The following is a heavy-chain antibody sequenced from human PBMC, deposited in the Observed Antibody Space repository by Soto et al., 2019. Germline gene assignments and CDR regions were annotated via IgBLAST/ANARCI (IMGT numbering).Heavy chain of an antibody. CDR1: GFSVTANS. CDR2: MHSDVTT. D-gene: IGHD6-13*01. CDR3: ARQLSGSWYNWFDP. V-gene: IGHV3-53*01. Sequence: GGSLRLSCAASGFSVTANSMSWVRQAPGKGLEWVSVMHSDVTTYYADSVKGRLIISRDNSKNTLYLQMSNLRGEDTARYFCARQLSGSWYNWFDPWGQGTLVTVSS. J-gene: IGHJ5*02.